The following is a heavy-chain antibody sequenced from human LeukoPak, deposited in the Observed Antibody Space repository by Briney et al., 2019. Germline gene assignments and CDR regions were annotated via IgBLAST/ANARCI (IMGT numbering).Heavy chain of an antibody. CDR1: GYSFTSYW. Sequence: GESLKISCXGSGYSFTSYWIGWVRQMPGKGLEWMGIIYPGDSDTRYSPSFQGQVTISADKSISTAYLQWSSLKASDTAMYYCARRNYFGSGSYYMWFDPWGQGTLVTVSS. V-gene: IGHV5-51*01. CDR2: IYPGDSDT. CDR3: ARRNYFGSGSYYMWFDP. D-gene: IGHD3-10*01. J-gene: IGHJ5*02.